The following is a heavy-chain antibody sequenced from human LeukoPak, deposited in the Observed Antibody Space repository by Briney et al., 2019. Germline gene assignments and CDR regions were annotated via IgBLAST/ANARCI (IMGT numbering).Heavy chain of an antibody. CDR2: IYYSGGT. V-gene: IGHV4-59*01. J-gene: IGHJ4*02. CDR3: ARGRASSGYYYRDFDY. Sequence: SETLSLTCTVSGGSISSYYWSWIRQPPGKGLEWIGYIYYSGGTNYNPSLKSRVTISVDTSKNQFSLKLSSVTAADTAVYYCARGRASSGYYYRDFDYWGQGTLVTVSS. D-gene: IGHD3-22*01. CDR1: GGSISSYY.